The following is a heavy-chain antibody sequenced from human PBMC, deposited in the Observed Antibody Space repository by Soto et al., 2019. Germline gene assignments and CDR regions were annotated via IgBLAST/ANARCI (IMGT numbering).Heavy chain of an antibody. D-gene: IGHD2-2*01. CDR2: IYPGDSDT. J-gene: IGHJ3*02. CDR1: GYSFTSYW. Sequence: GESLKISCKGSGYSFTSYWIGWVRQMPGKGLEWMGIIYPGDSDTRYSPSFQGQVTISADKSISTAYLQWSSLMASDTAMYYCARSKYCSSTSCYDAFDIWGQGTMVTVSS. CDR3: ARSKYCSSTSCYDAFDI. V-gene: IGHV5-51*01.